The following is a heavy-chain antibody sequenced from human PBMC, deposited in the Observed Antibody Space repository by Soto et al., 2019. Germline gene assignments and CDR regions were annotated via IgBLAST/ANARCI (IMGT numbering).Heavy chain of an antibody. CDR3: ARAPRLTQLSA. Sequence: GASVKVSCKASGYTFSTSGMHWVRQAPGQGLEWVGWINGVNGNTKYSQKFQDRVTITRDSSASTAYMELSGLTSEDTGVFYCARAPRLTQLSAWGQGTQVTVSS. D-gene: IGHD1-1*01. V-gene: IGHV1-3*01. CDR2: INGVNGNT. CDR1: GYTFSTSG. J-gene: IGHJ5*02.